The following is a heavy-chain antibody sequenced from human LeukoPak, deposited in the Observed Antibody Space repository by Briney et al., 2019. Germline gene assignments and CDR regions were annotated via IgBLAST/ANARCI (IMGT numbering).Heavy chain of an antibody. CDR3: ATSAVGGPNDY. V-gene: IGHV3-21*01. D-gene: IGHD6-13*01. Sequence: GWSLRLSCAASGFTFSSYSMNWVRQAPGEGLEWVSVISSGSYTIYYADSVKGRFTISRDNAKNSLYLQMNSLRAEDTAVYYCATSAVGGPNDYWGQGTLVTVSS. CDR2: ISSGSYTI. CDR1: GFTFSSYS. J-gene: IGHJ4*02.